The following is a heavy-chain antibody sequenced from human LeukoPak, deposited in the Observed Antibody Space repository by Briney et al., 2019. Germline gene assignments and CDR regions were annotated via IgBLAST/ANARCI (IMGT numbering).Heavy chain of an antibody. CDR3: AAWDESLRAFAV. V-gene: IGHV4-59*03. D-gene: IGHD1-26*01. CDR2: ICNGGDT. J-gene: IGHJ3*01. Sequence: SETLSLTCTISGDSMSGYCWNWIRKSAGKGPQWIGYICNGGDTNNNPPLNSRVSISLDRSRKEFFLNLNSMTAADTAVYYCAAWDESLRAFAVWGQGTRVTVSS. CDR1: GDSMSGYC.